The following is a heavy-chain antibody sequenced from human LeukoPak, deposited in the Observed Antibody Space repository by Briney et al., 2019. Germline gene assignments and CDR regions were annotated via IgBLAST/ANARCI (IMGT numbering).Heavy chain of an antibody. D-gene: IGHD3-10*01. V-gene: IGHV3-30*18. CDR3: AKDLLYYYGSAS. J-gene: IGHJ1*01. CDR1: GFTFSSYG. CDR2: ISYDGSNK. Sequence: GGSLRLSCAASGFTFSSYGMHWVRQAPGKGLGWVAVISYDGSNKYYADSVKGRFTISRDNPKNTLYLQMNSLRAEDTAVYYCAKDLLYYYGSASWGQGTLVTVSS.